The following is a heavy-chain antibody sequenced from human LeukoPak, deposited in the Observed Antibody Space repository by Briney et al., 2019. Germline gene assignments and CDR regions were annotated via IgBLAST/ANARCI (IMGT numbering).Heavy chain of an antibody. V-gene: IGHV3-7*01. CDR1: GFTFSGFW. CDR2: INSDGSEG. CDR3: ARDPRNVGLAP. D-gene: IGHD2-15*01. J-gene: IGHJ5*02. Sequence: PGGSLRLSCAVSGFTFSGFWMSWSRQAPGKGLEWVASINSDGSEGYYADVVKGRFTISRDNVKNTLYLQMNSLRVEDTAVYYCARDPRNVGLAPWGQGTLVTVSS.